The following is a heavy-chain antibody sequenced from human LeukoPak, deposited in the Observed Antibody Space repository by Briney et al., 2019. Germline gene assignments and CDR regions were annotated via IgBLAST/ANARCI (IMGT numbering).Heavy chain of an antibody. CDR3: AGQIGSAGKAGFEL. CDR1: GGSISSYY. V-gene: IGHV4-4*07. D-gene: IGHD6-13*01. CDR2: IYSTGST. J-gene: IGHJ5*02. Sequence: PSETLSLTCTVSGGSISSYYWSWIRQPAGKGLEWIGRIYSTGSTNYNPSLKSRVTMSVDTSKNQFSLMLRSVTAADTAVYYCAGQIGSAGKAGFELWGQGALVTVSS.